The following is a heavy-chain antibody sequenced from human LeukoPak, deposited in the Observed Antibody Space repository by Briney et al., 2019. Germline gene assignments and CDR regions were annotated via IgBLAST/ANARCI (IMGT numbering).Heavy chain of an antibody. J-gene: IGHJ5*02. CDR3: ARASLLWKSRWFDP. D-gene: IGHD3-10*01. CDR2: IYYSGST. CDR1: GGSFSGYY. Sequence: SETLSLTCAVYGGSFSGYYWSWIRQPPGKGLEWIGYIYYSGSTYYNPSLKSRVTISVDTSKNQFSLKLSSVTAADTAVYYCARASLLWKSRWFDPWGQGTLVTVSS. V-gene: IGHV4-30-4*08.